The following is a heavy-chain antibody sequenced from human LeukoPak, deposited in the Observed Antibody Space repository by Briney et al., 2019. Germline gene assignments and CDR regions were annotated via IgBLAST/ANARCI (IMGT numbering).Heavy chain of an antibody. CDR3: TTDGPIAVAGNYAFDI. CDR2: IKSKTDGGTT. CDR1: GFTFSNAW. D-gene: IGHD6-19*01. J-gene: IGHJ3*02. V-gene: IGHV3-15*01. Sequence: GGSLRLSCAASGFTFSNAWMSWVRQAPGKGLEWVGRIKSKTDGGTTDYAAPVKGRFTISRDDSKNTLYLQMNSLKTEDTAVYYCTTDGPIAVAGNYAFDIWGQGTMVTVSS.